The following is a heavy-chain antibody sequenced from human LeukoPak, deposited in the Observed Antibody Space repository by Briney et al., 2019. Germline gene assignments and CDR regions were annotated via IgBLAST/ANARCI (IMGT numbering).Heavy chain of an antibody. J-gene: IGHJ6*03. V-gene: IGHV3-21*01. D-gene: IGHD1-26*01. CDR1: GFTFSAYS. CDR3: ARLVGTHDTGYYYMDV. CDR2: ISHTSSDI. Sequence: GGSLRLSRAASGFTFSAYSMNWVRQAPGKGLEWVSSISHTSSDIHYADSMRGRFTISRDNSKNSLYLQMDSLRADDTAVYYCARLVGTHDTGYYYMDVWGKGTTVTVSS.